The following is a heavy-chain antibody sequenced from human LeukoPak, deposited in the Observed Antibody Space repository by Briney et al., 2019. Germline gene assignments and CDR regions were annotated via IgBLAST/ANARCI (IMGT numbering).Heavy chain of an antibody. CDR1: GYTFTSFD. CDR3: ARAVPAALHWTRTSWYSDAYYMDV. D-gene: IGHD2-2*02. V-gene: IGHV1-8*03. Sequence: GASVKDSCKASGYTFTSFDMSWVRQATGKGLDWMGWMNPNSGNTDYARKFQGGVTITRNISLSTAYMDLSSLRAADTAVHYCARAVPAALHWTRTSWYSDAYYMDVWGKGTTVTVSS. J-gene: IGHJ6*03. CDR2: MNPNSGNT.